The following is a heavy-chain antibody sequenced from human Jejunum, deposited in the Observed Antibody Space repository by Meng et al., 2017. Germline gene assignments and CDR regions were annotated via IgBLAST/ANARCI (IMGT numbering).Heavy chain of an antibody. CDR3: ATTGEDGAGLDY. D-gene: IGHD1-14*01. CDR1: GFTFSSYG. V-gene: IGHV3-33*01. J-gene: IGHJ4*02. Sequence: QVQLVESGGGVVQPGRSLRLSCAASGFTFSSYGMPWVRQAPGKGLEWVSLIWFDGSNKYYSESVKGRFTISRDNSKNTLYLKMNSLRAEDTAVYYCATTGEDGAGLDYWGQGTLVTVSS. CDR2: IWFDGSNK.